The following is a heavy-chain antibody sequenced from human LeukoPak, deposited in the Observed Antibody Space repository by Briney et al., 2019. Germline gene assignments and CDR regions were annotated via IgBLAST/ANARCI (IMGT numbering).Heavy chain of an antibody. V-gene: IGHV4-34*01. CDR2: INHTGGT. Sequence: SETLSLTCAVYGGSFNHYYWSWIRQSPGKGLEWIGEINHTGGTSYNPSLKSRVTISLDTSKNQFSLKLTSVTAADTAVYYCARGLTHGYTYGPPGYWGQGTLVAVSS. CDR1: GGSFNHYY. D-gene: IGHD2-8*01. J-gene: IGHJ4*02. CDR3: ARGLTHGYTYGPPGY.